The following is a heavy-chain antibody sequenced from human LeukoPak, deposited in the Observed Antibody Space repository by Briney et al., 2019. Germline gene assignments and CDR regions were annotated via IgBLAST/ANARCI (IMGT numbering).Heavy chain of an antibody. CDR2: IYYSGST. V-gene: IGHV4-31*03. J-gene: IGHJ6*02. CDR3: ARDFRYDILTGYYKPYYYGMDV. D-gene: IGHD3-9*01. Sequence: SETLSLTCTVSGGSISSGGYYWSWISQHPGKGLEWIGYIYYSGSTYYNPSLKSRVTISVDTSKNQFSLKLSSVTAADTAVYYCARDFRYDILTGYYKPYYYGMDVWGQGTTVTVSS. CDR1: GGSISSGGYY.